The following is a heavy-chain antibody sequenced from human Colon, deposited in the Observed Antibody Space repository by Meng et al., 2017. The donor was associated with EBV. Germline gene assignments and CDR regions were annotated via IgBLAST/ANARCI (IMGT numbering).Heavy chain of an antibody. CDR1: AGSMSCGNYY. CDR2: IHHSGSA. V-gene: IGHV4-30-4*01. J-gene: IGHJ4*02. CDR3: ASFDHIPRRNYFDY. Sequence: QLHGSGPGLGEPFQTLSPPCTVPAGSMSCGNYYWSWIRQPPGKGLEWIGYIHHSGSAYYNPSLKSRVSISVDTSKNQFSLNLNSMTAADTAVYYCASFDHIPRRNYFDYWGQGTLVTVSS. D-gene: IGHD2-21*01.